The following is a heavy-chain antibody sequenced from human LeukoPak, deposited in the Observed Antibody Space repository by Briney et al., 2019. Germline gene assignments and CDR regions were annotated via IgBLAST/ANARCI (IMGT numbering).Heavy chain of an antibody. J-gene: IGHJ5*02. CDR3: ARGGSDYDFWSGYYSHNWFDP. CDR1: GGSISSGGYY. D-gene: IGHD3-3*01. CDR2: INHSGST. Sequence: RSSQTLSLTCAVSGGSISSGGYYWSWLRQPPGKGLEWIGEINHSGSTNYNPSLKSRVTISVDTSKNQFSLKLSSVTAADTAVYYCARGGSDYDFWSGYYSHNWFDPWGQGTLVTVSS. V-gene: IGHV4-30-2*01.